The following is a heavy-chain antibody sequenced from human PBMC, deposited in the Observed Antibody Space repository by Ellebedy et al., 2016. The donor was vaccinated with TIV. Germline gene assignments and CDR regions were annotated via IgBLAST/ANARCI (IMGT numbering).Heavy chain of an antibody. V-gene: IGHV4-34*01. Sequence: SETLSLTXAVYGGSFSGYYWSWIRQPPGKGLEWIGEINHSGSTNYNPSLKSRVTISVDTSKNQFSLKLSSVTAADTAVYYCARGQWSPLWDYWGQGTLVTVSS. J-gene: IGHJ4*02. CDR3: ARGQWSPLWDY. D-gene: IGHD2-8*01. CDR2: INHSGST. CDR1: GGSFSGYY.